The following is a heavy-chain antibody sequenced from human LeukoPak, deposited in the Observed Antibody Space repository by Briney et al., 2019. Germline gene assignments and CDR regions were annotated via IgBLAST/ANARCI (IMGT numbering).Heavy chain of an antibody. CDR2: INHSGST. D-gene: IGHD6-6*01. CDR1: GVSFSGYY. CDR3: ATLAARGFDY. V-gene: IGHV4-34*01. J-gene: IGHJ4*02. Sequence: PSETLSLTCAVYGVSFSGYYWSWIRWPPGKGLEWIGEINHSGSTNYNPSLKSRVTISVDTSKNQFSLKLSSVTAADTAVYYCATLAARGFDYWGQGTLVTVSS.